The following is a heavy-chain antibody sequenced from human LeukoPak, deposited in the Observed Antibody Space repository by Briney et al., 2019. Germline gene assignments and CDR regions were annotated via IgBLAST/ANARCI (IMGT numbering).Heavy chain of an antibody. Sequence: KPSETLSLTCAVSGYSISSGYYWGWIRQPPGKGLEWLGSIYHSGSTYYNPSLKSRVTISVDTSKNQFSLKLSSVTAADTAVYYCARRSLGAIDYWGQGTLVTVSS. CDR3: ARRSLGAIDY. CDR1: GYSISSGYY. J-gene: IGHJ4*02. CDR2: IYHSGST. V-gene: IGHV4-38-2*01. D-gene: IGHD5-12*01.